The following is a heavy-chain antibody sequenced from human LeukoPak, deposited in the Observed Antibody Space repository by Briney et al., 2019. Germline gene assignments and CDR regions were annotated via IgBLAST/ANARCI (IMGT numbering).Heavy chain of an antibody. CDR3: ARDADEYCSSTTCRGGSFDI. Sequence: SGGSLRLSCAASGFTVSSSYMSWVRQAPGKGLEWVSVIYSGGSTYYADSVKGRFTISRDNSKNTLYLQMNSLRAEDTAVYYCARDADEYCSSTTCRGGSFDIWGQGTMVTVSS. CDR2: IYSGGST. CDR1: GFTVSSSY. D-gene: IGHD2-2*01. J-gene: IGHJ3*02. V-gene: IGHV3-53*01.